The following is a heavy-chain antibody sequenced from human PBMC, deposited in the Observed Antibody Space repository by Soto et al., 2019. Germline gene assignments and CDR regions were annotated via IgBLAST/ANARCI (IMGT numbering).Heavy chain of an antibody. D-gene: IGHD6-19*01. CDR1: GFTLRTYA. CDR3: AKYRDIPVAGVFDY. Sequence: GGSLRLSCAASGFTLRTYAMNWVRQAPGRGLEWVSTLSRSGTNTYYADSVKGRFTISRDNSENTLYLQMNSLRAEDTAVYYCAKYRDIPVAGVFDYWGLGTPVTVSS. V-gene: IGHV3-23*01. J-gene: IGHJ4*02. CDR2: LSRSGTNT.